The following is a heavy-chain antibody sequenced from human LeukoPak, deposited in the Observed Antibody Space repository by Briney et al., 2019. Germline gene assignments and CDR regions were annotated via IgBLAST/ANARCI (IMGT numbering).Heavy chain of an antibody. Sequence: SVKVSCKASGGTFSSYAISWVRQAPGQGLEWMGGIIPIFGTANYAQKFQGRVTITADESTSTAYMELSSLRSEDTAVYYCARGPEKAKTYYDFWSGLEYWGQGTLVTVAS. J-gene: IGHJ4*02. V-gene: IGHV1-69*01. CDR1: GGTFSSYA. CDR2: IIPIFGTA. CDR3: ARGPEKAKTYYDFWSGLEY. D-gene: IGHD3-3*01.